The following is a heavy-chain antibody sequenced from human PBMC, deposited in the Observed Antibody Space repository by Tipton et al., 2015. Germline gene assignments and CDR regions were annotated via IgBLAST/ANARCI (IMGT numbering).Heavy chain of an antibody. CDR2: IYNSGST. CDR3: ATGRSIAARPFDY. J-gene: IGHJ4*02. CDR1: DGSISDDY. D-gene: IGHD6-6*01. Sequence: TLSLTCTVSDGSISDDYWNWIRQPPGKGLEWIGYIYNSGSTNYNPSPKSRVTISVDTSKNQLSLKLSSVTAADTAVYYCATGRSIAARPFDYWGQGTLVTVSS. V-gene: IGHV4-4*09.